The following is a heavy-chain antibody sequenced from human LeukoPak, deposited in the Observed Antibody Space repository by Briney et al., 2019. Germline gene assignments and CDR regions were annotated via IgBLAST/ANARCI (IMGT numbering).Heavy chain of an antibody. J-gene: IGHJ4*02. D-gene: IGHD6-19*01. Sequence: PSQTLSLTCTVSGGSISSGSYYWSWIRQPAGKGLEWIGRIYTSGSTNYNPSLKSRVTISVDTSKNQFSLKLSSVTAADTAVYYCARRGYSSGSESGGFDYWGQGTLVTVSS. CDR2: IYTSGST. CDR1: GGSISSGSYY. CDR3: ARRGYSSGSESGGFDY. V-gene: IGHV4-61*02.